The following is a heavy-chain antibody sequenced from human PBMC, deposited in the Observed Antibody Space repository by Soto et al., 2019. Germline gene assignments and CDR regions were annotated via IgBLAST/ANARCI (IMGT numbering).Heavy chain of an antibody. CDR1: GGSISSGGYY. CDR2: IYYSGST. CDR3: AREPSI. V-gene: IGHV4-31*03. J-gene: IGHJ4*02. Sequence: QVQLQESGPGLVKPSQTLSLTCTVYGGSISSGGYYWSWIRQHTGKGLAWIGYIYYSGSTYYNPSLKRRVTIAVDTPKNQFSLKLSSVTAANTAVYYCAREPSIWGPGTLVTVSS.